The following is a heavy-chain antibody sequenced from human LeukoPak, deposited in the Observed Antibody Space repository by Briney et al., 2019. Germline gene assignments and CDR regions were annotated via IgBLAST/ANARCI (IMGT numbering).Heavy chain of an antibody. V-gene: IGHV3-66*02. CDR2: IYSGGDT. CDR1: GFFVSNNY. CDR3: ARAVGLLLPFDY. J-gene: IGHJ4*02. Sequence: GGSLRLSCAASGFFVSNNYMSWVRQAPGKGLEWVSVIYSGGDTYYADSVKGRFTISRDNSKNTLYLQMNSLRAEDTAVYYCARAVGLLLPFDYWGQGTLVTVSS. D-gene: IGHD3-22*01.